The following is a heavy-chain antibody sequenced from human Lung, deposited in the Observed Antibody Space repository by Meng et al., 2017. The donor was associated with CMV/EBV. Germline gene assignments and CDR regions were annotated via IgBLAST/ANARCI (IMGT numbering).Heavy chain of an antibody. J-gene: IGHJ4*02. V-gene: IGHV4-34*01. CDR2: VNHRGSS. CDR1: GGSFSHNY. CDR3: AREAAGDYDSSGPVDY. D-gene: IGHD3-22*01. Sequence: SETLSPTCAVPGGSFSHNYWSWIRQPPGKGLEWIGEVNHRGSSNYNPSLMSRVTISVDTSKKQCSLKMSSVTAADTAVYYCAREAAGDYDSSGPVDYWGQGTLVTVSS.